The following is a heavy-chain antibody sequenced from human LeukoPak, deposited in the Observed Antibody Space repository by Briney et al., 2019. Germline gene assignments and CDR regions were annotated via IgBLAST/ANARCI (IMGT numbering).Heavy chain of an antibody. CDR3: ARQGEGATTEY. CDR2: ISYSGTT. J-gene: IGHJ4*02. Sequence: SETLSLTCTVSGGSISNYYWNWIRQPPGKGLEWIASISYSGTTYYNPSLKSRVTISVDTSKNHFSLKLSSVTAADTAVYYCARQGEGATTEYWGQGTLVTVSS. D-gene: IGHD1-26*01. CDR1: GGSISNYY. V-gene: IGHV4-59*05.